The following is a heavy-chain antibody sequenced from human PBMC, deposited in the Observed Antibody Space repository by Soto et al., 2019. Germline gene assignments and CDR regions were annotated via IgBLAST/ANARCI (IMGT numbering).Heavy chain of an antibody. CDR1: GFTFSSYA. Sequence: GGSLRLSCAASGFTFSSYAMSWVRQAPGKGLEWVSAISGSGGSTYYADSVKGRFTISRDNSKNTLYLQMNSLRAEDTAVYYCAKPYYDFWSGHYYYGMDVWGQGTTVTVSS. D-gene: IGHD3-3*01. CDR2: ISGSGGST. CDR3: AKPYYDFWSGHYYYGMDV. V-gene: IGHV3-23*01. J-gene: IGHJ6*02.